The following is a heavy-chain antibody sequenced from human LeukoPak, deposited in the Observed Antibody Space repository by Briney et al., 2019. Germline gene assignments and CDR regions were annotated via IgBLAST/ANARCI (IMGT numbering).Heavy chain of an antibody. CDR3: ARQMVAYGDYVMDY. CDR2: TYYSGST. CDR1: GGSISSSSYY. D-gene: IGHD4-17*01. V-gene: IGHV4-39*01. J-gene: IGHJ4*02. Sequence: SETLSLTCTVSGGSISSSSYYWGWIRQPPGKGLEWIGSTYYSGSTYYNPSLKSRVTMSVDTSKNQFSLKVSSVTAADTAVYYCARQMVAYGDYVMDYWGQGNLVTVSS.